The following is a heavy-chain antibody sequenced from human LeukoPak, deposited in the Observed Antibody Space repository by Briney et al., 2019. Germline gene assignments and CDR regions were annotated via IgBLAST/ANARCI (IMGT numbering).Heavy chain of an antibody. CDR2: IWYDGSNK. CDR3: ARKRDYYDSSGYYFPLGY. V-gene: IGHV3-33*01. D-gene: IGHD3-22*01. CDR1: GFTFSSYG. J-gene: IGHJ4*02. Sequence: GRSLRLSCAASGFTFSSYGMHWVRQAPGKGLEWVAVIWYDGSNKYYADSVKGRFTISRDNSKNTLYLQMNSLRAEDTAVYYCARKRDYYDSSGYYFPLGYWGQGTLVTVSS.